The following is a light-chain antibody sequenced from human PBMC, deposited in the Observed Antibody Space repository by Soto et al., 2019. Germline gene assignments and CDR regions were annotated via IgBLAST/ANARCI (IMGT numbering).Light chain of an antibody. V-gene: IGKV3-11*01. CDR1: QSVAGS. CDR2: DIS. J-gene: IGKJ5*01. CDR3: QQRSNRIT. Sequence: EIVLTQSPATLSLSPGERVTLSCRASQSVAGSLAWYQQKPGQAPRLLIYDISTRAAAIPARFSGSGSGTDFTLTVSSLEPEDFALYYCQQRSNRITFGQGTRLEI.